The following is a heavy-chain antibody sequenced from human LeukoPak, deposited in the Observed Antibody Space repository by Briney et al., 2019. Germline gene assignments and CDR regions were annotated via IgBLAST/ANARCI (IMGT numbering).Heavy chain of an antibody. V-gene: IGHV1-69*13. Sequence: SVEDSCQASRGTYNNYAVSWVRPAPGQGLEGMGGIFTSYGTTNLVQKFHGRVMITADESTSTDYMELSSLRSEDTAVYYCARGAGLGSYYYYYDMDVWGQGTTVTVSS. J-gene: IGHJ6*02. CDR1: RGTYNNYA. CDR3: ARGAGLGSYYYYYDMDV. D-gene: IGHD3-10*01. CDR2: IFTSYGTT.